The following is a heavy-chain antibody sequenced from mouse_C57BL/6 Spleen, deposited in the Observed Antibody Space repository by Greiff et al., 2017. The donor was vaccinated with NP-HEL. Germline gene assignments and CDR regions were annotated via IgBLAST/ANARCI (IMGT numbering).Heavy chain of an antibody. J-gene: IGHJ2*01. CDR2: ISSGGSYT. CDR1: GFTFSSYG. D-gene: IGHD4-1*01. V-gene: IGHV5-6*02. Sequence: EVKLVESGGDLVKPGGSLKLSCAASGFTFSSYGMSWVRQTPDKRLEWVATISSGGSYTYYPDSVKGRFTISRDNATNTLYLQMSSLKSEDTAMYYCARSLTWTLYFDYWGQGTTLTVSS. CDR3: ARSLTWTLYFDY.